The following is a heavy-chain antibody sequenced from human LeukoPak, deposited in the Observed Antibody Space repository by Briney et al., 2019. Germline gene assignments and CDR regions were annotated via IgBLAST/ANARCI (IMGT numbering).Heavy chain of an antibody. CDR3: ARVPRLVENWFDP. CDR2: IIPIFGTA. D-gene: IGHD2-15*01. CDR1: GGTFSSYA. Sequence: ASVKVSCKASGGTFSSYAIRWVRQAPGQGLEWMGGIIPIFGTANYAQKFQGRVTITADESTSTAYMELSSLRSEDAAVYYCARVPRLVENWFDPWGQGTLVTVSS. J-gene: IGHJ5*02. V-gene: IGHV1-69*13.